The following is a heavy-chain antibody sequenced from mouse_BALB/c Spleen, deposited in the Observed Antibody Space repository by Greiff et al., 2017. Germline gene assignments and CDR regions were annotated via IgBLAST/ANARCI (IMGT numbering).Heavy chain of an antibody. J-gene: IGHJ4*01. Sequence: QVQLKQSGPELVKPGASVRISCKASGYTFTSYYIHWVKQRPGQGLEWIGWIYPGNVNTKYNEKFKGKATLTADKSSSTAYMQLSSLTSEDSAVYFCAREWGTYWGQGTSVTVSS. D-gene: IGHD1-3*01. CDR3: AREWGTY. CDR1: GYTFTSYY. V-gene: IGHV1S56*01. CDR2: IYPGNVNT.